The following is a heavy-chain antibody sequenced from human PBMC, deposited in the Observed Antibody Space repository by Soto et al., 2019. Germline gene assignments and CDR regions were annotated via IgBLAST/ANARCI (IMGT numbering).Heavy chain of an antibody. V-gene: IGHV3-23*01. CDR1: GFTFSNYA. CDR2: ISGSGDST. CDR3: AKDAMPVVISTPDY. Sequence: GGSLRLSCAASGFTFSNYAMSWVRQAPGKGLEWVSAISGSGDSTYHADSVKGRFTISRDNSKNTLYLQMNSLRAEDTAIYYCAKDAMPVVISTPDYWGQGTLVTVSS. D-gene: IGHD2-2*01. J-gene: IGHJ4*02.